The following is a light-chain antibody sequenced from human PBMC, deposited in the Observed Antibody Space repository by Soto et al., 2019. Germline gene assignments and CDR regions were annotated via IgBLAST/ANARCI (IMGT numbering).Light chain of an antibody. J-gene: IGLJ2*01. CDR1: SNDVGTYNL. CDR3: CSYAGSSTLI. V-gene: IGLV2-23*02. CDR2: EVS. Sequence: QSALTQPASVSGSPGQSITISCTGTSNDVGTYNLVSWYQQHPGKVPKLIIFEVSKRPSGVSNRFSGSKSDNAASLTISGLQDEDEADYYCCSYAGSSTLIFGGGTKLTVL.